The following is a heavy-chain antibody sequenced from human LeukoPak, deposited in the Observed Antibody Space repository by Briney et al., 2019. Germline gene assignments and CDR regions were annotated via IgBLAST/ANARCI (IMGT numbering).Heavy chain of an antibody. CDR2: ISYEGSNK. Sequence: SGGSLRLSCAASGFTFSSYAMHWVRQAPGKGLEGVAVISYEGSNKYYADSVKGRFTISRDNSKNTLYLQMNSLRAEDTAVYYCAREEERITGTTGEDYWGQGTLVTVSS. CDR3: AREEERITGTTGEDY. D-gene: IGHD1-7*01. V-gene: IGHV3-30-3*01. CDR1: GFTFSSYA. J-gene: IGHJ4*02.